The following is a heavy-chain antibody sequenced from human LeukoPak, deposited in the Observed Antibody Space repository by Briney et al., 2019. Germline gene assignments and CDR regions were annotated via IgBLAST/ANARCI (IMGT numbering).Heavy chain of an antibody. CDR2: ISSSSSTI. J-gene: IGHJ6*03. D-gene: IGHD3-16*01. V-gene: IGHV3-48*01. CDR3: ARVFVGDYVWGSSYYYYMDV. CDR1: GFTFSSYS. Sequence: GGSLRLSCAASGFTFSSYSMNWVRRAPGKGLEWVSYISSSSSTIYYADSVKGRFTISRDNAKNSLYLQMNSLRAEDTAVYYCARVFVGDYVWGSSYYYYMDVWGKGTTVTVSS.